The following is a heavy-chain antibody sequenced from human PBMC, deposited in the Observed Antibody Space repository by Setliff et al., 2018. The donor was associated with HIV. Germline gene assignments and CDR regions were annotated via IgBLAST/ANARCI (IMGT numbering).Heavy chain of an antibody. V-gene: IGHV1-8*01. CDR1: GYTFTSYA. D-gene: IGHD6-19*01. CDR3: ARVPYRSAWFSGGHDAFDI. CDR2: MNPSSGHT. J-gene: IGHJ3*02. Sequence: GASVKVSCKASGYTFTSYAIHWVRQAPGQGLEWMGWMNPSSGHTGYAHKFQGRVTMTTETATSTAYMEMRSLRSDDTAVYFCARVPYRSAWFSGGHDAFDIWGQGTMVTVSS.